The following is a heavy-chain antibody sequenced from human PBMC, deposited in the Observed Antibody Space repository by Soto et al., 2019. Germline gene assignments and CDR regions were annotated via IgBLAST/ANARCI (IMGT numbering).Heavy chain of an antibody. J-gene: IGHJ5*02. CDR1: GGSFSTYY. CDR2: INHSGNT. CDR3: FGWLGSNWLDP. Sequence: QVQPQQWGTGLLKPSETLSLTCAVYGGSFSTYYWNWIRQPPGKGLEWIGEINHSGNTKYNPSLKSRVTMYLDKSKNQFSLKLTSVTAADTAVYYCFGWLGSNWLDPWGQGTLVTVSS. V-gene: IGHV4-34*01. D-gene: IGHD3-22*01.